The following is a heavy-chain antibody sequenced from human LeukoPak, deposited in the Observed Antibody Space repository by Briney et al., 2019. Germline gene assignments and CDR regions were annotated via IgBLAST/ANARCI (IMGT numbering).Heavy chain of an antibody. J-gene: IGHJ5*02. V-gene: IGHV4-34*01. CDR2: INRSGST. CDR3: ARGLAAAAST. Sequence: SETLSLTCAVSGGSFSGYYWSWIRQPPGKGLEWIGEINRSGSTNYNPSLKSRVTISVDTSKNQFSLKLSSVTAADTAVYYCARGLAAAASTWGQGTLVTVSS. D-gene: IGHD6-13*01. CDR1: GGSFSGYY.